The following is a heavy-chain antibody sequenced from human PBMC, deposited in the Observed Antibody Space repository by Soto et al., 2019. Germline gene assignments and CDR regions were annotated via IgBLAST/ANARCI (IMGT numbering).Heavy chain of an antibody. CDR3: ATLSSSGWYKYAFDI. J-gene: IGHJ3*02. Sequence: SETLSLTCTVPGGSISSYYWSWIRQPPGKGLEWIGYIYYSGSTNYNPSLKSRVTISVDTSKNQFSLKLSSVTAADTAVYYCATLSSSGWYKYAFDIWGQGTMVTVSS. CDR1: GGSISSYY. CDR2: IYYSGST. D-gene: IGHD6-19*01. V-gene: IGHV4-59*08.